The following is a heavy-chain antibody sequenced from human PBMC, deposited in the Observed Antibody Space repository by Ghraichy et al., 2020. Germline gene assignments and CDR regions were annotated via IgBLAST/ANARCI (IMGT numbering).Heavy chain of an antibody. J-gene: IGHJ6*02. CDR2: ISSSSSYI. CDR1: GFTFSSYS. D-gene: IGHD2-2*03. Sequence: GSLRLSCAASGFTFSSYSMNWVRQAPGKGLEWVSSISSSSSYIYYADSVKGRFTISRDNAKNSLYLQMNSLRAEDTAVYYCARDGYCSSTSCYYYGMDVWGQGTTVTVSS. CDR3: ARDGYCSSTSCYYYGMDV. V-gene: IGHV3-21*01.